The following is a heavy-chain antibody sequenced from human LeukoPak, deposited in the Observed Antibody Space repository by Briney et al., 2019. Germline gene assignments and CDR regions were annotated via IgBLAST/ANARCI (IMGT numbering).Heavy chain of an antibody. CDR1: GFSFSTYG. CDR2: ISVGGADT. CDR3: AKLNLGEMAYFDS. D-gene: IGHD3-16*01. J-gene: IGHJ4*02. Sequence: PGRSLRLSCAASGFSFSTYGMHWVRQAPGKGLEWVSSISVGGADTFVSDSVKGRFTITRENSKNTLYLQMMGLRVEDTAVYFCAKLNLGEMAYFDSWGQGTLVTVSS. V-gene: IGHV3-23*01.